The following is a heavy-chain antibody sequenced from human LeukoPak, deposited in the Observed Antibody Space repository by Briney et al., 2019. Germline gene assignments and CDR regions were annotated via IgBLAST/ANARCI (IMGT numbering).Heavy chain of an antibody. CDR2: IYYSGST. D-gene: IGHD3-9*01. V-gene: IGHV4-59*01. CDR3: ARSTGYYDGFDY. J-gene: IGHJ4*02. CDR1: GGSINNYY. Sequence: SETLSLTCTVSGGSINNYYWSWIRQPPGKGLELIGYIYYSGSTNYNPSLKSRVTMSVDTSKNQFSLKVNSVTAADTAVYYCARSTGYYDGFDYWGQGTLVTVSS.